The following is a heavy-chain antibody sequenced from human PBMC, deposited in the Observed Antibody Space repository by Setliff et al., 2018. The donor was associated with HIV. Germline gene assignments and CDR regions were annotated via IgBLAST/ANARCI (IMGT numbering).Heavy chain of an antibody. CDR3: ARSRTSSGYYGVTGYGMDV. CDR2: IYTSGST. CDR1: GGSISSGSYY. D-gene: IGHD3-22*01. J-gene: IGHJ6*02. Sequence: SETLSLTCTVSGGSISSGSYYWSWIRQPAGKGLEWIGRIYTSGSTNYNPSLKSRVTISVDTSKNQFSLKLNSVTTADTAVYYCARSRTSSGYYGVTGYGMDVWGQGTTVTVSS. V-gene: IGHV4-61*02.